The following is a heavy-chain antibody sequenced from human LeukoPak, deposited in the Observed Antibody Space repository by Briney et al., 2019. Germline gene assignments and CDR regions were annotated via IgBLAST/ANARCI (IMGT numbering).Heavy chain of an antibody. CDR3: AKRGVVIRVILVGFHKEAYYFDS. V-gene: IGHV3-23*01. J-gene: IGHJ4*02. D-gene: IGHD3-22*01. CDR2: ISGSGGST. Sequence: GGSLGLSCAVSGFTLSNYGMSWVRQAPGKGLEWVAGISGSGGSTNYADSVKGRFTISRDNRKNTLYLQMNSLRVEDTAVYFCAKRGVVIRVILVGFHKEAYYFDSWGQGALVAVSS. CDR1: GFTLSNYG.